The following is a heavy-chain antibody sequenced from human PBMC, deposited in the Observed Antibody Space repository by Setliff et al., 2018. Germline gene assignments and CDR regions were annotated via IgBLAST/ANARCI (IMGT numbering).Heavy chain of an antibody. CDR1: GYTFTSYG. Sequence: ASVKVSCKASGYTFTSYGISWVRQAPGQGLEWMGWISAYNGNTNYAQKLQGRVTMTRNTSTNTAYMELSSLISEDTAVYYCARGPSWQGGAYYFDFWGQGTLVTVSS. CDR2: ISAYNGNT. D-gene: IGHD1-26*01. CDR3: ARGPSWQGGAYYFDF. J-gene: IGHJ4*02. V-gene: IGHV1-18*01.